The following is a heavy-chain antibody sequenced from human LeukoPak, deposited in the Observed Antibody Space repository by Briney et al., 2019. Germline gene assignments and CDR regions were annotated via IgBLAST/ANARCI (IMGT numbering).Heavy chain of an antibody. CDR2: ISGSGGST. Sequence: GGSLRLSCAASGFTFSSYAMSWVRQAPGKGLEWVSAISGSGGSTYYADSVKGRFTISRDNSKNTLYLQMNSLRAEDTAVYYCAKRGVSWNYSSGSYPPFDYWGQGTLVTVSS. V-gene: IGHV3-23*01. J-gene: IGHJ4*02. CDR3: AKRGVSWNYSSGSYPPFDY. D-gene: IGHD3-10*01. CDR1: GFTFSSYA.